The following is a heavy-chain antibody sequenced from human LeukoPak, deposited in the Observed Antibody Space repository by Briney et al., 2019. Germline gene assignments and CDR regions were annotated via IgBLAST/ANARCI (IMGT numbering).Heavy chain of an antibody. Sequence: GGSLRLSCAASGFTFSSYAMSWVRQAPGKGLEWVSAISGSGGSTYYADSVKGRFTISRDNSKNTLYLQMNSLRAEDTAVYYCAKERTMTTVTYAPDAFDIWGQGTMVTVSS. CDR1: GFTFSSYA. J-gene: IGHJ3*02. D-gene: IGHD4-17*01. CDR3: AKERTMTTVTYAPDAFDI. V-gene: IGHV3-23*01. CDR2: ISGSGGST.